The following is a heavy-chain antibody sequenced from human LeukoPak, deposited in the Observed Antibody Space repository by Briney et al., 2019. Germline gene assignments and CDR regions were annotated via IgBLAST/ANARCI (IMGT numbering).Heavy chain of an antibody. CDR3: ARKRWLAYFDY. Sequence: PSETLSLTCTVSGGSISSGDYYWSWIRQPPGKGLEWIGYIYYSGSTYYNPSLKSRVTISVDTSKNQFSLKLSSVTAADTAVYYCARKRWLAYFDYWGQGTLVTVSS. J-gene: IGHJ4*02. V-gene: IGHV4-30-4*01. CDR1: GGSISSGDYY. CDR2: IYYSGST. D-gene: IGHD5-24*01.